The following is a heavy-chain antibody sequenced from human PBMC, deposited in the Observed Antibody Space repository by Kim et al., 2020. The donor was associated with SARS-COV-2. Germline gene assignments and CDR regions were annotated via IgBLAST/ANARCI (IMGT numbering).Heavy chain of an antibody. CDR3: ARDSRIAVAGTGLYYYGLDV. CDR2: ISTYNVNT. J-gene: IGHJ6*02. V-gene: IGHV1-18*01. CDR1: GYTFTSYG. D-gene: IGHD6-19*01. Sequence: ASVKVSCKASGYTFTSYGISWVRQAPGQGLEWMGWISTYNVNTNYAQKLQGRVTMTTDTSTSTAYMELRSLRSDDTAVYYCARDSRIAVAGTGLYYYGLDVWGQGTTVTVS.